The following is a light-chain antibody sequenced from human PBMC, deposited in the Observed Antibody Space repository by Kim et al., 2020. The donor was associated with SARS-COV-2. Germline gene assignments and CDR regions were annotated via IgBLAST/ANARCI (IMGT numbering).Light chain of an antibody. Sequence: GPRVTISGSRSRSNLGTNTVNWYQQFPGAAPKLLIYSTNQRSSGVPGRFFGSKSGSSASLVISGLQSEDEADYYCAAWDESLNGVAFGGGTQLTVL. J-gene: IGLJ3*02. CDR1: RSNLGTNT. CDR2: STN. V-gene: IGLV1-44*01. CDR3: AAWDESLNGVA.